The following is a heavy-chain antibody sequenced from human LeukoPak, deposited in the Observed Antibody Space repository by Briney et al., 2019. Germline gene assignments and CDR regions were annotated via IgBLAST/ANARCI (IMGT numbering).Heavy chain of an antibody. CDR3: VKDVASDSNYEYYYYYYMDV. J-gene: IGHJ6*03. Sequence: GGSLRLSCAASGFTFSSYGMHWVRQAPGKGLEWVAFIRYDGSNKYYADSVKGRFTISRDNSKNTLYLQMNSLRAEDTAVYYCVKDVASDSNYEYYYYYYMDVWGKGTTVTVSS. V-gene: IGHV3-30*02. D-gene: IGHD4-11*01. CDR2: IRYDGSNK. CDR1: GFTFSSYG.